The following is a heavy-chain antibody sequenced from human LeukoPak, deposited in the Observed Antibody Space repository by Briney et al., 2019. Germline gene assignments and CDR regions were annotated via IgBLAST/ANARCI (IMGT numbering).Heavy chain of an antibody. Sequence: SGPTLVKPTQTLTLTCTFSGFSLRAGGVRVGWIRQPPGKALEWLAVIYWDDDKRYSPSLKSRLTITKDTSKNQVVLTMTNMDPVDTATYYCAHMLGTYFDYWGQGTLVTVSS. D-gene: IGHD1-26*01. CDR1: GFSLRAGGVR. CDR2: IYWDDDK. J-gene: IGHJ4*02. CDR3: AHMLGTYFDY. V-gene: IGHV2-5*02.